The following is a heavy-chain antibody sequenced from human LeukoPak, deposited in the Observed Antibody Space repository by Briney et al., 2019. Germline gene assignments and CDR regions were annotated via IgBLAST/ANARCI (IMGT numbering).Heavy chain of an antibody. Sequence: SGGSLRLSCAASGFIFSDYYMSWIRQAPGKGLEWVAYISSSGSTIYYADSVKGRFTISRDNSKNSLYLQMNSLRAEDTAVYYCAELGITMIGGVWGKGTTVTISS. CDR3: AELGITMIGGV. CDR2: ISSSGSTI. CDR1: GFIFSDYY. D-gene: IGHD3-10*02. V-gene: IGHV3-11*04. J-gene: IGHJ6*04.